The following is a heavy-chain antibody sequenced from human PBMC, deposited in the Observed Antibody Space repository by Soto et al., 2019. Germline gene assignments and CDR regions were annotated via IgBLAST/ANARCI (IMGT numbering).Heavy chain of an antibody. D-gene: IGHD4-17*01. J-gene: IGHJ4*02. CDR3: ARGHGDYVDS. CDR1: GGSISSYY. V-gene: IGHV4-4*07. Sequence: PSETLSLTCTVSGGSISSYYWSWIRQPAGKGLEYIGRIYSSGSTNCNPSLKSRVTMSVDTSKNQFSLKLTSVTGADTAVYYCARGHGDYVDSWGQGTPVTVSS. CDR2: IYSSGST.